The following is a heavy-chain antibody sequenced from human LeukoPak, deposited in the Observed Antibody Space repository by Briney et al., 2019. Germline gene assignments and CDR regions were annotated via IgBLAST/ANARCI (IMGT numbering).Heavy chain of an antibody. CDR1: GGSLSGNY. CDR3: ARGGVGALDY. J-gene: IGHJ4*02. V-gene: IGHV4-34*01. CDR2: INHSGRT. Sequence: SETLSLTCAVSGGSLSGNYWSWIRQPPGKGLEWIGEINHSGRTKYNPSLKSRVTISVDTSKDQFSLKLSSVTAADTAVYYCARGGVGALDYWGQGTLVTVSS. D-gene: IGHD1-26*01.